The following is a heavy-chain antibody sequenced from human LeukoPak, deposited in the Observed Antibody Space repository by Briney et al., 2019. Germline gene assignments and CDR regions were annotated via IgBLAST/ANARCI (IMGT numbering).Heavy chain of an antibody. CDR2: ISGSGGST. D-gene: IGHD6-6*01. Sequence: GGSLRLSCAASGFTFSSYAMSWVRQAPGKGLEWVSVISGSGGSTYYADSVKGRFTISRDNSKNTLYLQMNSLRAEDTAVYYCASSIAAPVEDPDYWGQGTLVTVSS. CDR1: GFTFSSYA. CDR3: ASSIAAPVEDPDY. J-gene: IGHJ4*02. V-gene: IGHV3-23*01.